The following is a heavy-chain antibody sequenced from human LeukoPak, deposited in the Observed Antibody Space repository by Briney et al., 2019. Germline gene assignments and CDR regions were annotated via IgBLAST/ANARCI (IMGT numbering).Heavy chain of an antibody. Sequence: PSETLSLTCTVSGGSISSGSYYWSWTRQPAGKGLEWIGRIYTSGSTNYNPSLKSRVTISVDTSKNQFSLKLSSVTAADAAVYYCARDSSTWPLDYWGQGTLVTVSS. V-gene: IGHV4-61*02. D-gene: IGHD6-13*01. CDR2: IYTSGST. J-gene: IGHJ4*02. CDR1: GGSISSGSYY. CDR3: ARDSSTWPLDY.